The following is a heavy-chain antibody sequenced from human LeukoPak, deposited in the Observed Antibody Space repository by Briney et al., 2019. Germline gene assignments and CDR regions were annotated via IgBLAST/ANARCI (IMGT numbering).Heavy chain of an antibody. CDR1: GFTFTTHD. V-gene: IGHV1-18*01. CDR2: ISAYNGNT. CDR3: ARDRERWFGELLLDYFDY. D-gene: IGHD3-10*01. Sequence: ASVKVSCKTSGFTFTTHDISWVRQATGQGLEWMGWISAYNGNTNYAQKLQGRVTMTTDTSTSTAYMDLRGLRSDDTAVYYCARDRERWFGELLLDYFDYWGQGTLVTVSS. J-gene: IGHJ4*02.